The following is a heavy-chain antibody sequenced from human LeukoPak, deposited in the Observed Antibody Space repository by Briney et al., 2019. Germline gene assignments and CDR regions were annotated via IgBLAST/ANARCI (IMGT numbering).Heavy chain of an antibody. V-gene: IGHV4-59*01. CDR2: IYYSGST. J-gene: IGHJ4*02. CDR1: GGSISTYY. D-gene: IGHD3-10*01. CDR3: ARTYGSGGDY. Sequence: SETLSLTCTVSGGSISTYYWSWIRQPPGKGLEWIGYIYYSGSTNYNPSLKSRVTISVDTSKNQFSLMLSSVTAADTAVYYCARTYGSGGDYWGQGTLVTVSS.